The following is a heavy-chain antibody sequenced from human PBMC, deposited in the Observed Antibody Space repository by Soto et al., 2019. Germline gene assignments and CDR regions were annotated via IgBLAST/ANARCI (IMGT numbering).Heavy chain of an antibody. V-gene: IGHV1-69*06. CDR1: GGTFSSYA. J-gene: IGHJ6*02. CDR3: ARVTGVAARYFYGMDV. D-gene: IGHD6-6*01. Sequence: QVQLVQSGGEVKKPGSSVKVSCKASGGTFSSYAISWVRQAPGQGLEWMGGIIPMFGTTNYAQKLQGRVTITADKYARIAYMELSSLTSEDTAVYYCARVTGVAARYFYGMDVWGQGTTVTVSS. CDR2: IIPMFGTT.